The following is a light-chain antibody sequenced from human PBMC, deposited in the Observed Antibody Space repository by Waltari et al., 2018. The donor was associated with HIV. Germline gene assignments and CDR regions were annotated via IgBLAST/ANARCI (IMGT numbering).Light chain of an antibody. CDR2: AAS. CDR1: QGISSY. Sequence: DIPLTQSPSFLSASVGDRVPITCRSSQGISSYLAWYQQKPGKTPKLLIYAASTLQSGVPSRFSGSGAGTECTLTSSSLQPEDFATYYCQQLKSYPLTFGGGIKVEIK. J-gene: IGKJ4*01. V-gene: IGKV1-9*01. CDR3: QQLKSYPLT.